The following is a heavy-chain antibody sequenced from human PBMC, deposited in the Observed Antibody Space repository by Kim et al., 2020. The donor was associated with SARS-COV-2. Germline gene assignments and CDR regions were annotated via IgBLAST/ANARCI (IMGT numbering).Heavy chain of an antibody. J-gene: IGHJ3*02. CDR3: ARDKGYGDYLDAFDI. V-gene: IGHV1-69*13. D-gene: IGHD4-17*01. CDR1: GGTFSSYA. Sequence: SVKVSCKASGGTFSSYAISWVRQAPGQGLEWMGGIIPIFGTANYAQKFQGRVTITADESTSTAYMELSSLRSEDTAVYYCARDKGYGDYLDAFDIWGQGTMVTVSS. CDR2: IIPIFGTA.